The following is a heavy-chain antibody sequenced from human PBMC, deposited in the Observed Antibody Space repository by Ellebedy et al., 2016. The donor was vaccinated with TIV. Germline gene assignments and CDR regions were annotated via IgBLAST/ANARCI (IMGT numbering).Heavy chain of an antibody. J-gene: IGHJ1*01. CDR2: IIPIFGTA. Sequence: SVKVSXXASGGTFSSYAISWVRQAPGQGLEWMGGIIPIFGTANYAQKFQGRVTITAGESTSTAYMELSSLRSEDTAVYYCARDKGTVTTYFGYFQHWGQGTLVTVSS. CDR3: ARDKGTVTTYFGYFQH. D-gene: IGHD4-17*01. CDR1: GGTFSSYA. V-gene: IGHV1-69*13.